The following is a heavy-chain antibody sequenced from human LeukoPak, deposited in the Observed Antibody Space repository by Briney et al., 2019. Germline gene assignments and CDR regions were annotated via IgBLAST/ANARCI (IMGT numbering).Heavy chain of an antibody. V-gene: IGHV1-2*02. D-gene: IGHD1-26*01. CDR2: INPNSGGT. J-gene: IGHJ3*02. CDR3: ARDSSGSYRIAFDK. Sequence: ASVKVSCKASGYTFTGYYIHWVRQAPGQGLEWMGWINPNSGGTNYARKFQGRVTMTRDTSISTAYMELRRLRSDDTAVYYCARDSSGSYRIAFDKWGQGTMVTVSS. CDR1: GYTFTGYY.